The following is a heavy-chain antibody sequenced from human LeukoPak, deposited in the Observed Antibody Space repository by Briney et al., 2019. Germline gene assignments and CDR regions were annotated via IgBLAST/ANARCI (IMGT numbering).Heavy chain of an antibody. Sequence: ASVKVSCKASGYTFTSYGISWVRQAPGQGLEWMGWISAYNGNTNYAQKLQGRVTMTTDASTSTAYMELRSLRSDDTAVYYCARARGGYSYGSPPFDYWGQGTLVTVSS. J-gene: IGHJ4*02. CDR1: GYTFTSYG. CDR2: ISAYNGNT. D-gene: IGHD5-18*01. CDR3: ARARGGYSYGSPPFDY. V-gene: IGHV1-18*01.